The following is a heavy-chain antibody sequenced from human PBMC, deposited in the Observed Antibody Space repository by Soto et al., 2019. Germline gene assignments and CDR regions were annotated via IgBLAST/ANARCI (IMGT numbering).Heavy chain of an antibody. Sequence: QVQLQQWGAGLLKPSETLSLTCAVYGGSFSGYYWSWIRQPPGKGLEWIGEINHSGSTNYNPSLTSRVTISVDTSKNQFSLKLSSVTAADTAVYYCARGPLNLAVAGPGEGFDYWGQGTLVTVSS. D-gene: IGHD6-19*01. CDR3: ARGPLNLAVAGPGEGFDY. CDR2: INHSGST. J-gene: IGHJ4*02. V-gene: IGHV4-34*01. CDR1: GGSFSGYY.